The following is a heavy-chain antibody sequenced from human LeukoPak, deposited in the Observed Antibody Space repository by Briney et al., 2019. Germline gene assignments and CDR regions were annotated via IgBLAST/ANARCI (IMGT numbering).Heavy chain of an antibody. CDR1: GGTFSSSA. CDR3: ARDQGLTAPPPYGLDV. D-gene: IGHD5-18*01. Sequence: SVKVSCKTSGGTFSSSAITWVRQAPGQGLEWMGSIIPVLNITTYAQKFQGSVTITADTSTSTVYMELSSLRSEETAVYYCARDQGLTAPPPYGLDVWGQGTTVIVSS. J-gene: IGHJ6*02. CDR2: IIPVLNIT. V-gene: IGHV1-69*04.